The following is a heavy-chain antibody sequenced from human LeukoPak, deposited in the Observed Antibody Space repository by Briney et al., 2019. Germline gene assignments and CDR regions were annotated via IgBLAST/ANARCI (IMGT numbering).Heavy chain of an antibody. CDR3: AREVGNSYYYYYMDV. CDR2: ISHSGTT. V-gene: IGHV4-39*07. J-gene: IGHJ6*03. CDR1: GGPFSSYIYP. Sequence: PSETLSLTCTVSGGPFSSYIYPWGWIRQPPGKGLEWIGSISHSGTTYYNPSLKSRVTISIDTSKSQSSLKLNSVTAADTAVYYCAREVGNSYYYYYMDVWGRGTTVTVSS. D-gene: IGHD1-14*01.